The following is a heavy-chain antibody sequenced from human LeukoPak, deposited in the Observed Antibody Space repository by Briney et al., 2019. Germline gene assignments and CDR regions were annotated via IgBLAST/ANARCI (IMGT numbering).Heavy chain of an antibody. CDR1: GGSISSYY. CDR2: IYYSGST. CDR3: ARANVVTAILRTYNWFDP. V-gene: IGHV4-59*01. D-gene: IGHD2-21*02. J-gene: IGHJ5*02. Sequence: PSETLSLTCSVSGGSISSYYWNWIRQPPGKGLEWIGYIYYSGSTNYNPSLKSRVTISVDTSRNQFSLKLTSVTAADTAVYYCARANVVTAILRTYNWFDPWGQGTLVTVSS.